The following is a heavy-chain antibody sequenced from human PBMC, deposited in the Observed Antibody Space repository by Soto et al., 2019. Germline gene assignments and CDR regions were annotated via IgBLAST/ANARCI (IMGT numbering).Heavy chain of an antibody. J-gene: IGHJ4*02. CDR3: ATTGPD. Sequence: GGSLRLSCAASGFTFSSYGMHWVRQAPGKGLEWVAVIWFDGSNKFYADSVKGRFTISRDNSKNTVSLQMNSLRDEDSAAYYCATTGPDWGQGTLVTLSS. CDR1: GFTFSSYG. V-gene: IGHV3-33*01. CDR2: IWFDGSNK.